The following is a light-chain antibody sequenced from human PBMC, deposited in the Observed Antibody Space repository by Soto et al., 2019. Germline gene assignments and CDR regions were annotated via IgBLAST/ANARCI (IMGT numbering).Light chain of an antibody. J-gene: IGKJ1*01. CDR1: HSISSW. CDR3: QQYNSYWT. V-gene: IGKV1-5*01. Sequence: DIQMTQSPSTLSAXXXXXXXXXXPASHSISSWLAWYQQKPGKAPKLLIYDASSLESGVPSRFSGSGSGTEFTLTISSLQPDDFATYYCQQYNSYWTFGQGTKVDI. CDR2: DAS.